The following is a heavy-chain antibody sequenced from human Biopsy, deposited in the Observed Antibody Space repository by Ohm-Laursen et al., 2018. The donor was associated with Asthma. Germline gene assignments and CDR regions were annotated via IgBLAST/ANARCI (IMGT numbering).Heavy chain of an antibody. J-gene: IGHJ4*02. V-gene: IGHV3-30*18. CDR2: VSYDGGVV. CDR3: AKRRGYSDLTDFDH. D-gene: IGHD3-3*01. CDR1: GFVFRSHA. Sequence: SLRLSCAAPGFVFRSHAMHWVRQAPGKGLEWVAVVSYDGGVVHYADSMKGRFTISRDNAKSTFYLQMNRLRTDGTAVYFCAKRRGYSDLTDFDHWGQGTLVTVSS.